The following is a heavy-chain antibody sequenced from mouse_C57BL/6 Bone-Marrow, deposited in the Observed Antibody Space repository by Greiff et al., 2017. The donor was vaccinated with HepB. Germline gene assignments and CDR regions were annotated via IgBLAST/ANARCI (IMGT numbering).Heavy chain of an antibody. V-gene: IGHV5-17*01. Sequence: VQLKESGGGLVKPGGSLKLSCAASGFTFSDYGMHWVRQAPEKGLEWVAYISSGSSTIYYADTVKGRFTISRDNAKNTLFLQMTSLRSEDTAMYYCAKAFAYWGQGTLVTVSA. J-gene: IGHJ3*01. CDR2: ISSGSSTI. CDR3: AKAFAY. CDR1: GFTFSDYG.